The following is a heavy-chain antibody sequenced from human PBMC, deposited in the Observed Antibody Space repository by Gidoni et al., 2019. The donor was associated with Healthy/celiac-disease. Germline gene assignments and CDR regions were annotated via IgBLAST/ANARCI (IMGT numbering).Heavy chain of an antibody. CDR2: IYSGGST. J-gene: IGHJ4*02. CDR1: GFTVSSNY. Sequence: EVQLVEAVGGLVQPGGSLRRSCAASGFTVSSNYMRWVRQAPGKGLEWVSVIYSGGSTYYAASVKCRFTISRDNSKNTLYLQMNSLRAEDTAVYYCARRSYGSGSYYFDYWGQGTLVTVSS. CDR3: ARRSYGSGSYYFDY. V-gene: IGHV3-66*01. D-gene: IGHD3-10*01.